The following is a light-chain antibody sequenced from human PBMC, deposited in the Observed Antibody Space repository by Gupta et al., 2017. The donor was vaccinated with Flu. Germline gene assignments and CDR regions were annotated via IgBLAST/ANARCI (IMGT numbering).Light chain of an antibody. CDR3: QQYNNWPPYN. Sequence: EIVMTQSPATLSVSPGERATLSCRASQSVSSNLAWYQQKPGQAPRLLIYGASTRATGIPARFSGSGSGTEFTLTISSRQSEDFAVYYCQQYNNWPPYNFGQGTKLDIK. CDR1: QSVSSN. V-gene: IGKV3-15*01. J-gene: IGKJ2*01. CDR2: GAS.